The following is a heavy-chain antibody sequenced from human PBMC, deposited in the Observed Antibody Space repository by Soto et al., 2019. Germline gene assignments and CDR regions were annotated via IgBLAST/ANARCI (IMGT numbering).Heavy chain of an antibody. J-gene: IGHJ4*02. CDR3: ARAQSIAARGWLDY. CDR1: GFTFSSYW. V-gene: IGHV3-7*01. Sequence: LRLSCAASGFTFSSYWMSWVRQAPGKGLEWVANIKQDGSEKYYVDSVKGRFTISRDNAKNSLYLQMNSLRAEDTAVYYCARAQSIAARGWLDYWGQGTLVTVSS. D-gene: IGHD6-6*01. CDR2: IKQDGSEK.